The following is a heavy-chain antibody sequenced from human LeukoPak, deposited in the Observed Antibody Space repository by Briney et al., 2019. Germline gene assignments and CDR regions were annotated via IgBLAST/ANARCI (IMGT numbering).Heavy chain of an antibody. CDR2: IVGSGGST. J-gene: IGHJ4*02. CDR3: SKWGDYDVLTGYYDSDF. Sequence: PGASLRLSCAASGFTFSNYAMSWVRQAPGKGLEWVSAIVGSGGSTYYADSVKGRFGISRDNSKNTLFLQMNSLRVEDTALYYCSKWGDYDVLTGYYDSDFWGQGTLVTVSS. D-gene: IGHD3-9*01. V-gene: IGHV3-23*01. CDR1: GFTFSNYA.